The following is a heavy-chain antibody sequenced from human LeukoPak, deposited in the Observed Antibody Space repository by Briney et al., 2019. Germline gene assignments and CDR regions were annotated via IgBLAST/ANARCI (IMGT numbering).Heavy chain of an antibody. CDR3: ARARKYQLLITAGKYYYYYMDV. D-gene: IGHD2-2*01. CDR2: ISSSSSYI. CDR1: GFTFSSYS. V-gene: IGHV3-21*01. Sequence: GGSLRLSCAASGFTFSSYSMNWVRQAPGKGLGWVSSISSSSSYIYYADSVKGRFTTSRDNAKNSLYLQRNSLRAEDTAVYYCARARKYQLLITAGKYYYYYMDVWGKGTTVTVSS. J-gene: IGHJ6*03.